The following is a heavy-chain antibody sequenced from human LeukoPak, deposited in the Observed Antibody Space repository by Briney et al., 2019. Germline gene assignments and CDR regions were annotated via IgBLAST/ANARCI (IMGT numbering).Heavy chain of an antibody. CDR1: GFIFSDHW. CDR3: ARDRGWNTFDF. CDR2: IKEDGSQK. V-gene: IGHV3-7*01. Sequence: GGSLRLSRAASGFIFSDHWMSWVRQAPGKGLEWVANIKEDGSQKGCVDSARGRFTISRDNDKNSLHLQMNSLRAEDTAVYYCARDRGWNTFDFWGQGILVTVSS. D-gene: IGHD1/OR15-1a*01. J-gene: IGHJ4*02.